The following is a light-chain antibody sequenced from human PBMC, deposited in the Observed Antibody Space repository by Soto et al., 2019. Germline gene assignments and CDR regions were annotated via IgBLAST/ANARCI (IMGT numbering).Light chain of an antibody. CDR3: QQYNSYLWT. CDR1: QSISSW. V-gene: IGKV1-5*03. J-gene: IGKJ1*01. Sequence: DIQMTESPSRRSASVGERGIIICRASQSISSWLAWYQQKPGKAPKLLIYKASSLESGVPSRFSGSGSGTEFTLTISSLQPDDFATYYCQQYNSYLWTFGQGTKVDIK. CDR2: KAS.